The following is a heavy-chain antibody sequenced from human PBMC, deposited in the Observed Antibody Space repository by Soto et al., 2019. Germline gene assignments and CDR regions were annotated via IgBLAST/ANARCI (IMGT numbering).Heavy chain of an antibody. D-gene: IGHD4-17*01. CDR3: ARVVKAGDYGDYGRYYFDY. CDR1: GYTFTTYG. V-gene: IGHV1-18*04. J-gene: IGHJ4*01. Sequence: QVQLVQSGAEVKKPGASVKVSCKASGYTFTTYGITWVRQAPGQGLEWMGWISAYSGNTNYAQKLQGRLTVTTDTSTNTAYIDLRRLRSDDTAVYYCARVVKAGDYGDYGRYYFDYWGHGTLLTVSS. CDR2: ISAYSGNT.